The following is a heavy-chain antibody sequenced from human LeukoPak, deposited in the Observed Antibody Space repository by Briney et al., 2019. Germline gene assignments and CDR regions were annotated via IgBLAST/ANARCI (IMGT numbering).Heavy chain of an antibody. V-gene: IGHV4-34*01. CDR3: ARGGSYRNWYFDL. CDR1: GGSFSGYY. J-gene: IGHJ2*01. D-gene: IGHD1-26*01. CDR2: INHSGST. Sequence: PSETLSLTCAVYGGSFSGYYWNWIRHPPGKGLESVGEINHSGSTNYNPSLKSRVTISVDTSKNQFSLYVTSVTAADTAVYYCARGGSYRNWYFDLWGRGTLVTVSS.